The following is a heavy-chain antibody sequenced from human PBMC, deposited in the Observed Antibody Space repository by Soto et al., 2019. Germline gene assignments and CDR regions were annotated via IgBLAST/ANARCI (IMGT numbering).Heavy chain of an antibody. V-gene: IGHV4-34*01. D-gene: IGHD3-22*01. Sequence: ETLTLTCEAGGVSFSESYCSWVRQPPGKGLEWIGEINHSGSTNYNPSLKSRVTISVDTSKNQFSLKLSSVTAADTAVYYCWSYHYVSSSPHDHWGQGTLVTVS. CDR3: WSYHYVSSSPHDH. CDR1: GVSFSESY. CDR2: INHSGST. J-gene: IGHJ1*01.